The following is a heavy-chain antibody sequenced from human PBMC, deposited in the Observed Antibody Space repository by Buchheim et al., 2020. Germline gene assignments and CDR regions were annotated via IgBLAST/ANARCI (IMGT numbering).Heavy chain of an antibody. V-gene: IGHV4-34*01. J-gene: IGHJ5*02. D-gene: IGHD3-10*01. Sequence: QVQLQQWGAGLLKPSETLSLTCAVYGGSFSGYYWSWIRQPPGKGLEWIGEINHSGSTNYNPSLKSRVTISVDTSKNPFSLKLSSVTAADTAVYYCARGILWFGELGWFDPWGQGTL. CDR3: ARGILWFGELGWFDP. CDR1: GGSFSGYY. CDR2: INHSGST.